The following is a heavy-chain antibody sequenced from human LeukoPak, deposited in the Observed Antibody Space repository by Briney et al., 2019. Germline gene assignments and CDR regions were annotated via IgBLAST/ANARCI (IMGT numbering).Heavy chain of an antibody. D-gene: IGHD3-3*01. CDR1: GGSISTYY. Sequence: SETLSLTCTVSGGSISTYYWSWIRQPPGKGLEWIGYIYNSGTTNYNPSLESRVTISVDTSKTQFSLRLSSVTAADTAVYYCATAYFGVVIISSGWFDPWGQGTLVTVSS. CDR2: IYNSGTT. CDR3: ATAYFGVVIISSGWFDP. J-gene: IGHJ5*02. V-gene: IGHV4-59*12.